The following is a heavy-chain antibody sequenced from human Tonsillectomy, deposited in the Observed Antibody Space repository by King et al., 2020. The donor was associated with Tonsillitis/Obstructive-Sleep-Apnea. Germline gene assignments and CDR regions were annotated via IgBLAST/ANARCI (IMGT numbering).Heavy chain of an antibody. J-gene: IGHJ3*02. CDR1: GGSISNCY. CDR3: AQEGSDAFDI. Sequence: VQLQESGPGLVKPSETLSLTCTVSGGSISNCYWSWIRQPPGKGLEWIGYIHYSGGTKYNPSLKSRVTISVDTSKNQFSLKVSSVTAADTAVYYCAQEGSDAFDIWGQGTMVTVSS. CDR2: IHYSGGT. V-gene: IGHV4-59*08.